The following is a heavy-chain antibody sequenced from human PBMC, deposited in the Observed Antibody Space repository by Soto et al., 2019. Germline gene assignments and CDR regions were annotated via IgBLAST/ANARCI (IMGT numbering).Heavy chain of an antibody. D-gene: IGHD6-13*01. J-gene: IGHJ4*02. CDR2: IWYDGSNK. V-gene: IGHV3-33*01. CDR1: GLRLSSYG. Sequence: GFLRLACAASGLRLSSYGMPWVRQAPGKGLEWVAVIWYDGSNKYYAGSVKGRFTISRDNSRNTLYLQMNSLRAEDTAVYYWAREGAAAGGRFDYWGQGTLVTVSS. CDR3: AREGAAAGGRFDY.